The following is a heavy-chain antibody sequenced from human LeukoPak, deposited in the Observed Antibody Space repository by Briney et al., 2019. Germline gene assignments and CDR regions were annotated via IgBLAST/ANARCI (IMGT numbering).Heavy chain of an antibody. CDR1: GGSFSGYY. J-gene: IGHJ4*02. D-gene: IGHD3-10*01. CDR2: IDQSGTT. CDR3: ARVPHYYFGYGYFDT. Sequence: PSETLSLTCVVYGGSFSGYYWSWIRQPPGKGLEWIGEIDQSGTTNYIPSLKSRVTISIDTSKKQFSLTLTSMTAADTAVYYCARVPHYYFGYGYFDTWGQGTRVTVSS. V-gene: IGHV4-34*01.